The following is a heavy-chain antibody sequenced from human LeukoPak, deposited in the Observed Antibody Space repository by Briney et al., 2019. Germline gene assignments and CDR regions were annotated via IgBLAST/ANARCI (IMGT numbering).Heavy chain of an antibody. J-gene: IGHJ4*02. CDR2: IYNSGSRST. V-gene: IGHV4-59*01. Sequence: PSETLSLTCTVSGGSISNFYWSWIRQPPGKGLEWIGYIYNSGSRSTNYNPSLKSRVTISVDTSKNQFSLNLSSVTAADTAVYYCARDLNYDSSGYIALDYWGQGTLVTVSS. CDR1: GGSISNFY. CDR3: ARDLNYDSSGYIALDY. D-gene: IGHD3-22*01.